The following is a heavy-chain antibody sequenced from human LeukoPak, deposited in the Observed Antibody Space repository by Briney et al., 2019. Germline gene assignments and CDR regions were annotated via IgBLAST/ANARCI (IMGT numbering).Heavy chain of an antibody. CDR2: ISSSSSYI. CDR3: ARGDYGDYGDYFDY. Sequence: GGSLRLSCAASGFTFSSYSMNWVRQAPGQGLGWVPSISSSSSYIFYADSVKGRFTISRDNAKNSLYLQTNSLRAEDTAVYYCARGDYGDYGDYFDYWGQGTLVTVSS. J-gene: IGHJ4*02. CDR1: GFTFSSYS. D-gene: IGHD4-17*01. V-gene: IGHV3-21*01.